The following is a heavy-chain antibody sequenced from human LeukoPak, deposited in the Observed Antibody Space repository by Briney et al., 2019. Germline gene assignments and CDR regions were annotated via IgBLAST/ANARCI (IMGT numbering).Heavy chain of an antibody. D-gene: IGHD2-2*01. J-gene: IGHJ6*03. Sequence: SVKVSCKASGGTFSSHAIAWVRQAPGQGPEWMGGIIPISGTADYAQKFQGRVTITTDQSTSTACMELSSLTSDGTAVYYCARGLQYQLLKALRYYYMDVWGEGTTVTVSS. V-gene: IGHV1-69*05. CDR1: GGTFSSHA. CDR2: IIPISGTA. CDR3: ARGLQYQLLKALRYYYMDV.